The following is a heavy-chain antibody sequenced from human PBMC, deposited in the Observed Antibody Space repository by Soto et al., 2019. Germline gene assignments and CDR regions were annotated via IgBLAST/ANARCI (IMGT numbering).Heavy chain of an antibody. J-gene: IGHJ6*04. V-gene: IGHV4-30-4*01. CDR3: ARNYDFWSAGGSGMDV. Sequence: SETLSLTCTVSGGSISSGDYYWSWIRQPPGKGLEWIGYIYYSGSTYYNPSLKSRVTISVDTSKNQFSLKLSSVTAADTAVYYCARNYDFWSAGGSGMDVWGKGTTVTVSS. CDR1: GGSISSGDYY. D-gene: IGHD3-3*01. CDR2: IYYSGST.